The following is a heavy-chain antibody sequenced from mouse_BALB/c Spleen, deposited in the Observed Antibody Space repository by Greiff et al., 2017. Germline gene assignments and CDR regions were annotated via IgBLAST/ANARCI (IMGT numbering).Heavy chain of an antibody. J-gene: IGHJ3*01. CDR1: GYTFTSYD. D-gene: IGHD1-1*02. Sequence: QVQLQQPGAELVRPGASVKLSCKASGYTFTSYDINWVKQRPGQGLEWIGWIYPGDGSTKYNEKFKGKATLTADKSSSTAYMQLSSLTSENSAVYFCARSGGNYEAWFAYWGQGTLVTVSA. CDR3: ARSGGNYEAWFAY. V-gene: IGHV1S56*01. CDR2: IYPGDGST.